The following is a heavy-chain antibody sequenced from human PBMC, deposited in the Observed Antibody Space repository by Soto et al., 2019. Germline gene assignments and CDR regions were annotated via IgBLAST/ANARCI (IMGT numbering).Heavy chain of an antibody. V-gene: IGHV3-30*03. J-gene: IGHJ4*02. CDR3: ARDRGSAFPNPNLPDF. D-gene: IGHD3-10*01. CDR2: ISYDGGNE. CDR1: GFSFSSYG. Sequence: QVQLVESGGGVVQPGRSLRLSCAASGFSFSSYGMHWVRQAPGKGLEWVALISYDGGNEYYADSVKGRFTISRDNSRLTLFLQMDSLEPEDSAVYYCARDRGSAFPNPNLPDFWGQGTLVTVSS.